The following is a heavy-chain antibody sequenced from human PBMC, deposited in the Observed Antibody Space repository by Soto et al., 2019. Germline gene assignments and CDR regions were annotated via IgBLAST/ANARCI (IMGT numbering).Heavy chain of an antibody. CDR1: GYTFTSYG. D-gene: IGHD3-10*01. V-gene: IGHV1-18*01. Sequence: ASVKVSCKAPGYTFTSYGISWVRQAPGQGLEWMGWISAYNGNTNYAQKLQGRVTMTTDTSTSTAYMELRSLRSDDTAVYYCARDGGGSGSYPPYYYYGMDVWGQGTTVTVSS. J-gene: IGHJ6*02. CDR2: ISAYNGNT. CDR3: ARDGGGSGSYPPYYYYGMDV.